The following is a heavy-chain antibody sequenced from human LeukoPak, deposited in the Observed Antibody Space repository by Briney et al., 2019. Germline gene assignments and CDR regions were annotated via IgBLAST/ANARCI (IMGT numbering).Heavy chain of an antibody. D-gene: IGHD5-24*01. CDR2: IITIFGTA. J-gene: IGHJ6*03. V-gene: IGHV1-69*05. Sequence: SVKVSCKTSGGTSRNYAISWGWQAPRERVVWMGGIITIFGTANYAQKFYSRDTITTDESTSPAYMRLGSLGPEGTAVYYCAMVEMAIEDDFYMDVWGKGTTVTVSS. CDR3: AMVEMAIEDDFYMDV. CDR1: GGTSRNYA.